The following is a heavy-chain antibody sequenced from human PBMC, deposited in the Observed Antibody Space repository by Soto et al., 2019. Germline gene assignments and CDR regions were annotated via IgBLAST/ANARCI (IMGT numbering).Heavy chain of an antibody. V-gene: IGHV4-30-4*01. D-gene: IGHD2-21*02. CDR1: GGSISSGDYY. CDR2: IYSSGST. J-gene: IGHJ6*02. Sequence: QVQLQESGPGLVKPSQTLSLPCTVSGGSISSGDYYWSWIRQPPGKDLEWIGDIYSSGSTFYNPTLKSRVTIAQDTSKNTFSLKLNTVTAADTAVYYCARDATYCGGDCYSVYYNGMDVWGPGTTVTVSS. CDR3: ARDATYCGGDCYSVYYNGMDV.